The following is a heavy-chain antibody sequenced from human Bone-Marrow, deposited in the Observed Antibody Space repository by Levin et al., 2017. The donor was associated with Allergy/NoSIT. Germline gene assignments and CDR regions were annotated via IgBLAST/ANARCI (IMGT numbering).Heavy chain of an antibody. J-gene: IGHJ4*02. CDR1: GFTVSDDY. Sequence: GGSLRLSCEVSGFTVSDDYMTWVRQAPGKGLEWVGRIYTKAEGDTTAYAAPVKGRLTISREESKNTLFLQMNNLEIEDTGMYYCTTGSVEGIWGQGTLVTVSS. CDR2: IYTKAEGDTT. D-gene: IGHD1-26*01. CDR3: TTGSVEGI. V-gene: IGHV3-15*01.